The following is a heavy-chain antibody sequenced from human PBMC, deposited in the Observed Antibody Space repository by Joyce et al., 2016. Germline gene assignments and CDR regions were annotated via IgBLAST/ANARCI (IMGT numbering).Heavy chain of an antibody. V-gene: IGHV1-69*08. CDR2: TIPTLGTI. Sequence: QVQLVQSGAEVMKHGSSVRVSCKASGGTFFSYSITWVRQASAQGLEWMGRTIPTLGTINYAQKVQGRVTFTADKSTSTAYMEIHSLTTEDTAVYYCAGGTGGAFDIWGQGTKVIVSS. J-gene: IGHJ3*02. CDR3: AGGTGGAFDI. CDR1: GGTFFSYS. D-gene: IGHD1-14*01.